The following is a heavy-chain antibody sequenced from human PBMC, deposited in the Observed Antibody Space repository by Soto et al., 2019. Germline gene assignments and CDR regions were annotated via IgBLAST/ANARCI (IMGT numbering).Heavy chain of an antibody. CDR2: IYYSGST. D-gene: IGHD2-2*01. V-gene: IGHV4-39*01. J-gene: IGHJ5*02. CDR1: GGSISSSSYY. CDR3: ARHYLVVPAAVETSHQINWFDP. Sequence: SETLSLTCTVSGGSISSSSYYWGWIRQPPGKGLEWIGSIYYSGSTYYNPSLKSRVTISVDTSKNQFSLKLSSVTAADTAVYYCARHYLVVPAAVETSHQINWFDPWGQGTLVTVSS.